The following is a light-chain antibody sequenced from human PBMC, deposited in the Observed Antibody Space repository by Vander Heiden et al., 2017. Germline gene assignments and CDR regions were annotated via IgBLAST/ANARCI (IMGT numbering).Light chain of an antibody. CDR1: SIYVAGYNS. CDR2: DVT. Sequence: QSALTHPASVSCPPGQSFPIPCTGSSIYVAGYNSVSWYQQHPGKAPKVIIYDVTNRPSGVSDRFSGSKSGNTASLTISGLQAEDEADYYCTSYTRYSTYVFGTGTTVTVL. J-gene: IGLJ1*01. CDR3: TSYTRYSTYV. V-gene: IGLV2-14*01.